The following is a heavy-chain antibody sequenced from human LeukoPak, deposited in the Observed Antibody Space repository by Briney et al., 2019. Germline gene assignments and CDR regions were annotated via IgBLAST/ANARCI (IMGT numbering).Heavy chain of an antibody. CDR2: IYDSGCT. CDR3: ARVPPAIFGVVISNDAFDI. Sequence: SETLSLTCTVSGGSISSYYWSWIRQPPGKGLEWIGNIYDSGCTNYNPSLKSRVTISVDTSKNQFSLKLSSVTAADTAVYYCARVPPAIFGVVISNDAFDIWGQGTMVTVSS. CDR1: GGSISSYY. V-gene: IGHV4-59*01. D-gene: IGHD3-3*01. J-gene: IGHJ3*02.